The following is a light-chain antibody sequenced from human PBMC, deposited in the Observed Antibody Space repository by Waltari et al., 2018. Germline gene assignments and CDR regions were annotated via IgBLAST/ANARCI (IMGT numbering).Light chain of an antibody. CDR2: EVT. Sequence: QSALTQPASVSGSPGQSISISCTGTSNDVGGYNLVSWYQQHPGKAPKLIIYEVTKRPSGVSNRFSGSKSGNTASLTICGRQAEDEADYYCCSYAGSSTFERVFGGGTKLTVL. V-gene: IGLV2-23*02. CDR3: CSYAGSSTFERV. CDR1: SNDVGGYNL. J-gene: IGLJ2*01.